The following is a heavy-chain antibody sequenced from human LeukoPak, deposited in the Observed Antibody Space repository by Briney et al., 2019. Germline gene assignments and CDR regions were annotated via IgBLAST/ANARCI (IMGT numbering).Heavy chain of an antibody. CDR1: GFTFSNYA. J-gene: IGHJ4*02. Sequence: PGGSLRLSCAASGFTFSNYAMHWVRQAPGKGLEWVAVIWSDGSNKYYADSVKGRFTISRDNSKNTLFLQMNSLRAEDTAVYYCARSGYSSSWYYFDYWGQGTLVTVSS. D-gene: IGHD6-13*01. CDR3: ARSGYSSSWYYFDY. CDR2: IWSDGSNK. V-gene: IGHV3-33*01.